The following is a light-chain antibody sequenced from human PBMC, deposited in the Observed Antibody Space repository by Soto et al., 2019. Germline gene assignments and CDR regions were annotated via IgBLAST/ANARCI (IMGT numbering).Light chain of an antibody. J-gene: IGKJ2*01. CDR3: QLRSNCPPA. CDR1: PSVFNS. Sequence: EIVLTQSPATLSLSPGERATLSCRASPSVFNSLAWYQQKPGQAPRLLIYDVSTRATGVPARFSGSGSGTDFTLPISSPEPEDFALYYCQLRSNCPPAFGQGTKLEIK. V-gene: IGKV3-11*01. CDR2: DVS.